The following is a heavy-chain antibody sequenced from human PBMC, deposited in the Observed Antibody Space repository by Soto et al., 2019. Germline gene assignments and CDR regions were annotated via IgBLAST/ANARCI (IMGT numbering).Heavy chain of an antibody. J-gene: IGHJ4*02. D-gene: IGHD4-17*01. CDR2: IYYSGRT. V-gene: IGHV4-39*01. Sequence: QLQLQESGPGLVKPSETLSLTCTVSGGSIGGSSYYWGWIRQSPGKGLEWIGSIYYSGRTYYNPSLKSRVTISVDTSRNQFSLNLSSVTAADTAVYYCARLTTMTTKWGQGTLVTVSS. CDR1: GGSIGGSSYY. CDR3: ARLTTMTTK.